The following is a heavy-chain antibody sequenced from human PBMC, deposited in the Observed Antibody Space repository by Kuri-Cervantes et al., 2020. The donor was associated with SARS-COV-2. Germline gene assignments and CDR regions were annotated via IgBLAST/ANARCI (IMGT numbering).Heavy chain of an antibody. Sequence: GSLRLSCTVSGGSISSSSYYWSWIRQPPGKGLEWIGEINHSGSTNYNPSLKSRVTISVDTSKNQFSLKLSSVTAADTAVYYCARVGRFLEWLLSVGGYYYYMDVWGKGTTVTVSS. CDR3: ARVGRFLEWLLSVGGYYYYMDV. J-gene: IGHJ6*03. CDR2: INHSGST. D-gene: IGHD3-3*01. CDR1: GGSISSSSYY. V-gene: IGHV4-39*07.